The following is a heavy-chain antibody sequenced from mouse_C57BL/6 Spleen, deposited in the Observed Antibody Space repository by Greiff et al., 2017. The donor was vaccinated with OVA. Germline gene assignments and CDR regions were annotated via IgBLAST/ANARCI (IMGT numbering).Heavy chain of an antibody. V-gene: IGHV5-4*01. J-gene: IGHJ4*01. D-gene: IGHD6-2*01. CDR3: ARDKKSHAMDY. CDR1: GFTFSSYA. CDR2: ISDGGSYT. Sequence: EVMLVESGGGLVKPGGSLKLSCAASGFTFSSYAMSWVRQTPEKMLEWVATISDGGSYTYYPDNVKGRFTISRDNAKNNLYLQMSHLKSEDTAMYYCARDKKSHAMDYWGQGTSVTVSS.